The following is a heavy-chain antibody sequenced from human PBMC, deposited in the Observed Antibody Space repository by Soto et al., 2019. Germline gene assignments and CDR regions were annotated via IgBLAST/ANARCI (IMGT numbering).Heavy chain of an antibody. D-gene: IGHD3-22*01. J-gene: IGHJ4*02. CDR2: IGPESGAT. Sequence: ASVKVSCKASGYTFTGHYIHWVRQAPEQGPEWMGEIGPESGATRYAQKFQGRVTMTRDMSITTVYMELNNLSPDDTAVYYCGRGRSAPIAAFYWGQATTVTV. CDR1: GYTFTGHY. V-gene: IGHV1-2*02. CDR3: GRGRSAPIAAFY.